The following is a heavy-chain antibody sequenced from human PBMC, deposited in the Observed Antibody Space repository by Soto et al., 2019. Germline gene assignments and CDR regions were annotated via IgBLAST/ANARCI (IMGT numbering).Heavy chain of an antibody. CDR1: GGTFSSYT. Sequence: ASVKVSCKASGGTFSSYTISWVRQAPGQGLEWMGRIIPILGIANYAQKFQGRVTITADKSTSTAYMELGSLRSEDTAVYYCATARPRYNWALPEGTNYYYYYYMDVWGKGTTVTVSS. V-gene: IGHV1-69*02. CDR2: IIPILGIA. CDR3: ATARPRYNWALPEGTNYYYYYYMDV. J-gene: IGHJ6*03. D-gene: IGHD1-20*01.